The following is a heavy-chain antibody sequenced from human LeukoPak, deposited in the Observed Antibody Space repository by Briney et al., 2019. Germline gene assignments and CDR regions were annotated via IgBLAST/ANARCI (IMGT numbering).Heavy chain of an antibody. Sequence: ASVKVSCKASGYTFTSYDINWVRQATGQGLEWMGWMNPNSGNTGYAQKFQGRVTMTEDTSTDTAYMELSSLRSEDTAVYYCATDQRSGYSFDYWGQGTLVTVSS. V-gene: IGHV1-8*01. CDR3: ATDQRSGYSFDY. D-gene: IGHD3-3*01. CDR2: MNPNSGNT. J-gene: IGHJ4*02. CDR1: GYTFTSYD.